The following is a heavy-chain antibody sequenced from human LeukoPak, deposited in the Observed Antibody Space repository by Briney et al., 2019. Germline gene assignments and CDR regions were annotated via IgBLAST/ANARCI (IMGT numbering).Heavy chain of an antibody. Sequence: GWSLRLSCAASGFTFRDYYMSWIRQAPGKGLEWVSYISSSGSTIYYADSVKRRFTISRDNAKNSLYLQMNSLRAEDTAAYYCVNSGYSSSWYVDYWGQGTLVTVSS. CDR1: GFTFRDYY. J-gene: IGHJ4*02. CDR2: ISSSGSTI. D-gene: IGHD6-13*01. CDR3: VNSGYSSSWYVDY. V-gene: IGHV3-11*01.